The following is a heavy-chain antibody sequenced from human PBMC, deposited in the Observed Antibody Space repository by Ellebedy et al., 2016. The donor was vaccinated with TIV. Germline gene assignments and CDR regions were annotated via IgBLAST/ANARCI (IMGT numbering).Heavy chain of an antibody. CDR2: IYYSGST. CDR3: ARDHRSSGLDY. D-gene: IGHD1-14*01. CDR1: GGSISSGGYY. Sequence: SETLSLXCTVSGGSISSGGYYWSWIRQHPGKGLEWIGYIYYSGSTYYNPSLKSRVTISVDTSKNQFSLKLSSVTAADTAVYYCARDHRSSGLDYWGQGTLVTLSS. J-gene: IGHJ4*02. V-gene: IGHV4-31*03.